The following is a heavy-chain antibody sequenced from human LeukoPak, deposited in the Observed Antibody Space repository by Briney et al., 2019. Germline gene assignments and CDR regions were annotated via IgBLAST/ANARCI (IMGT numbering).Heavy chain of an antibody. Sequence: SETLSLTCAVYGGSFSGYYWSWIRQPPGKGLEWIGEIKHSGSTNYNPSLKSRVTISVDTSKNQFSLKLSSVTAADTAVYYCARGRRALDYWGQGTLVTVSS. CDR3: ARGRRALDY. CDR2: IKHSGST. D-gene: IGHD1-1*01. CDR1: GGSFSGYY. J-gene: IGHJ4*02. V-gene: IGHV4-34*01.